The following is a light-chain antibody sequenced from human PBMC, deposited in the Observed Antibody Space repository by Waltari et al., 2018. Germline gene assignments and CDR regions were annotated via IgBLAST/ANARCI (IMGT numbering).Light chain of an antibody. J-gene: IGLJ7*01. CDR1: SSNIGNNY. CDR2: ENS. Sequence: QSVLTQPPSVSAAPGQRVTISCSGGSSNIGNNYVSWYRQFPGTAPKRLIYENSGRPSGIPGRFSGSKSGTSATLDITGLQAGDEADYYCGTWDSSLSGAVFGGGTHLTVL. V-gene: IGLV1-51*02. CDR3: GTWDSSLSGAV.